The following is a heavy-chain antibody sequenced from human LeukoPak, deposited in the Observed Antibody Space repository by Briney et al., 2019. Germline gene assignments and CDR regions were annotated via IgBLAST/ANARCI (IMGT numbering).Heavy chain of an antibody. V-gene: IGHV4-30-2*01. J-gene: IGHJ4*02. Sequence: SETLSLTCTVSGGSISSGGYSWNWIRQPPGKGLEWIGYIYHSGSTYYNPSLKSRVTISVDRSKNQFSLKLSSVTAADTAVYYCARGRYYDFWSAYYPYFDYWGQGTQVTVSS. CDR3: ARGRYYDFWSAYYPYFDY. D-gene: IGHD3-3*01. CDR1: GGSISSGGYS. CDR2: IYHSGST.